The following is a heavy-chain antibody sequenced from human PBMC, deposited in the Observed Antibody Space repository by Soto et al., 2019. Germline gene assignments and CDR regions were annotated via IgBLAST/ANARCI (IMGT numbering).Heavy chain of an antibody. CDR1: GFTFSSYA. J-gene: IGHJ4*02. CDR3: AKVTDSSGWYETYYFDY. D-gene: IGHD6-19*01. Sequence: LRLSCAASGFTFSSYAMSWVRQAPGKGLEWVSAISGSGGSTYYADSVKGRFTISRDNSKNTLYLQMNSLRAEDTAVYYCAKVTDSSGWYETYYFDYWGQGTLVTVSS. CDR2: ISGSGGST. V-gene: IGHV3-23*01.